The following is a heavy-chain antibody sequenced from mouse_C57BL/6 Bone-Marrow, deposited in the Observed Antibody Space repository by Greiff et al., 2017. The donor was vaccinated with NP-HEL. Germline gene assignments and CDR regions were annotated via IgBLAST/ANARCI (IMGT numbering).Heavy chain of an antibody. CDR2: IWSGGSK. D-gene: IGHD2-1*01. Sequence: QVQLQQSGPGLVQPSQSLSITCTVSGFSLTSYGVHWVRQSPGKGLEWLGVIWSGGSKDYNAAFISRLSIRKENSKSQVFFKMNSLQADDTARYYGARAGKYVGWYCDVWGTGTTVTVSS. CDR1: GFSLTSYG. J-gene: IGHJ1*03. V-gene: IGHV2-2*01. CDR3: ARAGKYVGWYCDV.